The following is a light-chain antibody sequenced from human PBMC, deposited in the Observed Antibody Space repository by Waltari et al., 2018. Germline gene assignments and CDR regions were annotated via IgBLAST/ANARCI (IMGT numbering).Light chain of an antibody. V-gene: IGKV1-5*03. Sequence: DIQMTQSPSTLSASVGDRITITCRTSQSVKNNLAWYQQKPGKAPKVLIHKASRLEGGVPSRFSVSGYGTEFTLTISSLQPDDFATYYCQEYDSLPVTFGGGTRVEIK. CDR2: KAS. J-gene: IGKJ4*01. CDR3: QEYDSLPVT. CDR1: QSVKNN.